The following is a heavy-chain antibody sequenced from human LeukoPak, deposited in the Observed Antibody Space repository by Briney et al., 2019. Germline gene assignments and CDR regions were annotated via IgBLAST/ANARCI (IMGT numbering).Heavy chain of an antibody. CDR2: IYTSGNT. V-gene: IGHV4-61*02. J-gene: IGHJ5*02. CDR1: GGSISSSSYY. Sequence: SEALSLTCTVSGGSISSSSYYWSWIRQPAGKGLEWIGRIYTSGNTNYNPSLKSRVTISVDTSKNQFSLKLSSVTAADTAVYYCARYSYGPGDWFDPWGQGTLVTVSS. CDR3: ARYSYGPGDWFDP. D-gene: IGHD5-18*01.